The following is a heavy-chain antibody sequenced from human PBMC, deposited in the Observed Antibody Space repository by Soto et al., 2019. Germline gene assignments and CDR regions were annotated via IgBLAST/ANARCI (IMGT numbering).Heavy chain of an antibody. CDR3: AARAYGDGFPDFDY. CDR2: ISKSGDRT. J-gene: IGHJ4*02. V-gene: IGHV3-23*01. CDR1: GSAFSSHG. D-gene: IGHD4-17*01. Sequence: EVQLLESGGGLVQPGGSLRLSCAASGSAFSSHGMTWVRQTAGKGLEWVSSISKSGDRTYYAESVKGRFTISRDNSKNTLSLQMSSLRSEDTAVYYCAARAYGDGFPDFDYWGQGTLLTVS.